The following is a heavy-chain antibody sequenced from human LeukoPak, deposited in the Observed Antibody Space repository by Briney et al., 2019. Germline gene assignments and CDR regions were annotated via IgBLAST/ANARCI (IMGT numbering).Heavy chain of an antibody. CDR2: ISTYNGDT. V-gene: IGHV1-18*01. CDR1: DYTFTSYG. CDR3: AREGLGELTLDY. D-gene: IGHD3-16*01. Sequence: ASVKVSCKASDYTFTSYGISWVRQAPGQGLEWMGWISTYNGDTNYAQKLQGRVTMTTDTSTNTAYMELRSLRSDDTAVYYCAREGLGELTLDYWGQGTLVTVSS. J-gene: IGHJ4*02.